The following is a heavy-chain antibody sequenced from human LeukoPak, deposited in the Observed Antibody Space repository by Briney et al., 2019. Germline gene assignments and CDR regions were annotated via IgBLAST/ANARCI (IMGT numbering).Heavy chain of an antibody. CDR1: GFIFSRNG. CDR3: ARGAGYSSGWYGGQTYYYGMDV. D-gene: IGHD6-19*01. CDR2: IWYDGNNK. V-gene: IGHV3-33*08. J-gene: IGHJ6*02. Sequence: GGSLRLSCAASGFIFSRNGMHWVRQAPGKGLEWVAVIWYDGNNKYYADSVKGRFTISRDNSKNTLWLQMNSLRAEDTAVYYCARGAGYSSGWYGGQTYYYGMDVWGQGTTVTVSS.